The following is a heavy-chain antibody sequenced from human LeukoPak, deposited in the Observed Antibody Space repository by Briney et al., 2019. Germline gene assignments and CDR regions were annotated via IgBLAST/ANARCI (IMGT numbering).Heavy chain of an antibody. CDR2: ITTSDGNT. D-gene: IGHD7-27*01. CDR1: GFTFRNYW. Sequence: PGGSLRLSCAASGFTFRNYWMSWVRQAPGKGLEWVSTITTSDGNTYYADSVKGRFTVSRGNSKSTLFLQMNSLRAEDTAVYYCAKDGGLWVSAHWGDSWGRGTLVTVSS. J-gene: IGHJ4*02. V-gene: IGHV3-23*01. CDR3: AKDGGLWVSAHWGDS.